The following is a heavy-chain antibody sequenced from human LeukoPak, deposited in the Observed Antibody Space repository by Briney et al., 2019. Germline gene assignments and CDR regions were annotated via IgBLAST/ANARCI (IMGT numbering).Heavy chain of an antibody. V-gene: IGHV3-9*01. D-gene: IGHD1-26*01. J-gene: IGHJ3*02. Sequence: PGRSLRLSCAASGFTFDDYAMHWVRQAPGKGLEWVSGISWNSGSIGYADSVKGRFTISRDNAKNSLYLQMNSLRAEDTALYYCAKGRYSGSYYRDAFDIWGQGTMVTVSS. CDR3: AKGRYSGSYYRDAFDI. CDR1: GFTFDDYA. CDR2: ISWNSGSI.